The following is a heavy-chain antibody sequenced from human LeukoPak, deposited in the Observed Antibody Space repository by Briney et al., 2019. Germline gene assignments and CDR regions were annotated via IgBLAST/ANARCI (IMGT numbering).Heavy chain of an antibody. CDR1: GYTFTSYY. J-gene: IGHJ3*02. D-gene: IGHD1-26*01. CDR3: ARDVRQWELLYAFDI. V-gene: IGHV1-46*01. CDR2: INPSGGST. Sequence: ASVKVSCKASGYTFTSYYMHWVRQAPGQGLEWMGIINPSGGSTSYAQKFQSRVTMTRDTSTSTVYMELSSLRSEDTAVYYCARDVRQWELLYAFDIWGQGTMVTVSS.